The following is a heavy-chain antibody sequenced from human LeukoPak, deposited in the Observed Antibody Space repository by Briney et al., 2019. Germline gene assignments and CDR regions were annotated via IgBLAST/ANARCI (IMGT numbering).Heavy chain of an antibody. CDR3: ARNSKLRYFDWFDY. J-gene: IGHJ4*02. Sequence: PGGSLRLSCAASGFTFSSYWMSWVRQAPGKGLEWVVNIKQDGSEKYYVDSVKGRFTISRDNAKNSLYLQMNSLRAEDTAVYYCARNSKLRYFDWFDYWGQGTLVTVSS. CDR1: GFTFSSYW. D-gene: IGHD3-9*01. V-gene: IGHV3-7*01. CDR2: IKQDGSEK.